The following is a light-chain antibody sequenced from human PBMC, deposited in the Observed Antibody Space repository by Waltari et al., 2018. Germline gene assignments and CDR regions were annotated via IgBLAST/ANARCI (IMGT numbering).Light chain of an antibody. CDR1: TSNHGAGSD. J-gene: IGLJ1*01. CDR3: QSYDSSLSEV. V-gene: IGLV1-40*01. CDR2: GTS. Sequence: QSVLTPPPSVSGAPGQRVTIPCTGRTSNHGAGSDVPWYQQLPGTAPKHLIYGTSNRPAGVPDRFSGSKSGTSASLAITGLQAEDEADYYCQSYDSSLSEVFGTGTKVTVL.